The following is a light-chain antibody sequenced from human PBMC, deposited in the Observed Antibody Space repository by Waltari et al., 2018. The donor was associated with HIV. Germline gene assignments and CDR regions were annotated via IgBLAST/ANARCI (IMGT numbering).Light chain of an antibody. V-gene: IGLV2-23*01. CDR2: EGN. J-gene: IGLJ2*01. Sequence: QSALTQPASVSGSPGQSITISCSGTSRNVANYRLVSGYQQHPGQAHRLMIYEGNKRPSGISNRFSGSKSGNTASLTISGLQAEDEADYYCCSYATSSTLVFGGGTNLTVL. CDR3: CSYATSSTLV. CDR1: SRNVANYRL.